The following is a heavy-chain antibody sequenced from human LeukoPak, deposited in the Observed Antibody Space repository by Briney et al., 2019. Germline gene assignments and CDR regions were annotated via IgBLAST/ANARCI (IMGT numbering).Heavy chain of an antibody. CDR1: GYTFTSYG. J-gene: IGHJ5*02. CDR2: ISAYNGNT. D-gene: IGHD6-19*01. Sequence: ASVKVSCKASGYTFTSYGISWVRQAPGQGLEWMGWISAYNGNTNYAQKLQGRVTMTTDTSTSTAYMELRSLRSDDTAVYYCARETQEAVQAMGCFDPWGQGTLVTVSS. CDR3: ARETQEAVQAMGCFDP. V-gene: IGHV1-18*01.